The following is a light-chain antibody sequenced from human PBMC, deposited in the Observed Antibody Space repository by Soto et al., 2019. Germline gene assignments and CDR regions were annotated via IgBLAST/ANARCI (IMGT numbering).Light chain of an antibody. Sequence: EIVLTQSPATLSLSPGERATLSCRASQSVSSYLVWYQQKPGQAPRLLIYDASNRATGIPVRFSGSGSGTDFTLTISSLEPDDFAVYYCQQRSNLPWTFGQGPKVEIK. J-gene: IGKJ1*01. CDR2: DAS. CDR3: QQRSNLPWT. CDR1: QSVSSY. V-gene: IGKV3-11*01.